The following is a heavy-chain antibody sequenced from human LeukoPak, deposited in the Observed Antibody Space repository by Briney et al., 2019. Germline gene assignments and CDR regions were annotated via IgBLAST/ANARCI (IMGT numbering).Heavy chain of an antibody. D-gene: IGHD6-19*01. J-gene: IGHJ4*02. CDR2: INHSGST. CDR1: GFTFSSYS. V-gene: IGHV4-34*01. CDR3: ARGRWLTGYFDY. Sequence: GSLRLSCAASGFTFSSYSMNWIRQPPGKGLEWIGEINHSGSTNYNPSLKSRVTISVDTSKNQFSLKLSSVTAADTAVYYCARGRWLTGYFDYWGQGTLVTVSS.